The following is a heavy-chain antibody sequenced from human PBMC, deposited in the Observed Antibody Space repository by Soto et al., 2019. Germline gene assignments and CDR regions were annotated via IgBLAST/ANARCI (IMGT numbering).Heavy chain of an antibody. CDR2: ISSTGNTI. J-gene: IGHJ4*02. V-gene: IGHV3-48*01. D-gene: IGHD2-8*02. CDR1: GFTFSTHS. Sequence: EVQLVESGGGLVQPGGSLRLSCAASGFTFSTHSMNWVRQAPGKGLEWVSYISSTGNTIYYPDSVKGRFTISRDTAKKSLYLQMNSLRAEDTAVYYCARSGYFDYWGQGTLVTVSS. CDR3: ARSGYFDY.